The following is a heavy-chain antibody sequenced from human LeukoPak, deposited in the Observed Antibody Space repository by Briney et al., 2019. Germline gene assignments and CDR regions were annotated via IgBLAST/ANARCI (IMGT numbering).Heavy chain of an antibody. CDR1: GYTFTGYY. J-gene: IGHJ4*02. D-gene: IGHD6-19*01. CDR2: INPNSGGT. Sequence: GASVKVPCKASGYTFTGYYMHWVRQAPGQGLEWMGWINPNSGGTNYAQKFQGRVTVTRDTSISTAYMELSRLRSDDTAVYYCARGLYSSGWYSPDYWGQGTLVTVSS. V-gene: IGHV1-2*02. CDR3: ARGLYSSGWYSPDY.